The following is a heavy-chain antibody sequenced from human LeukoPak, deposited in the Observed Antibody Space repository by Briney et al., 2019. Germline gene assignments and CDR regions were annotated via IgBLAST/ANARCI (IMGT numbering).Heavy chain of an antibody. CDR3: ARASPGSGSYYTLGY. D-gene: IGHD1-26*01. V-gene: IGHV1-46*01. J-gene: IGHJ4*02. CDR1: GYTFTSYY. Sequence: ASVKVSCKASGYTFTSYYMHWVRQAPGQGLEWMGIINPSGGSTSYAQKFQGRATMTRDTSTSTVYMELSSLRSEDTAVYYCARASPGSGSYYTLGYWGQGTLVTVSS. CDR2: INPSGGST.